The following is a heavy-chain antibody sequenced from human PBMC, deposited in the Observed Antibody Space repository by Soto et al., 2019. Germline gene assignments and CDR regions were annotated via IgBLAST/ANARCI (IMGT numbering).Heavy chain of an antibody. CDR2: ISAYNGNT. Sequence: ASVKVSCKASGYTFTSYGISWVRQAPGQGLEWMGWISAYNGNTNYAQKLQGRVTMTTDTSTSTAYMGLRSLRSDDTAVYYCARIDCSGGSCYDAFDIWGQGTMVTVSS. D-gene: IGHD2-15*01. CDR3: ARIDCSGGSCYDAFDI. V-gene: IGHV1-18*01. CDR1: GYTFTSYG. J-gene: IGHJ3*02.